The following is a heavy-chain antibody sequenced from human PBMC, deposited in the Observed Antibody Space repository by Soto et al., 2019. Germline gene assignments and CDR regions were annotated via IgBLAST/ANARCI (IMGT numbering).Heavy chain of an antibody. CDR2: ISAYNGNT. Sequence: VAPGIGSYTASGDTFTSYGISWVRQAPGQGLEWMGWISAYNGNTNYAQKLQGRVTMTTDTSTSTAYMELRSLRSDDTAVYYCARGAAVAATGVYYLDKRG. CDR1: GDTFTSYG. V-gene: IGHV1-18*04. CDR3: ARGAAVAATGVYYLDK. J-gene: IGHJ1*01. D-gene: IGHD6-19*01.